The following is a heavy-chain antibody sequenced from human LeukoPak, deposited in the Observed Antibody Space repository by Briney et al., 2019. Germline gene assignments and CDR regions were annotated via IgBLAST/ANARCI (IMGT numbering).Heavy chain of an antibody. Sequence: PSETLSLTCTVSGYSMSINYNWGWIRQPPGKGLEWIGSIFYSGATYYSPSLKSRVTISVDTSKNQFSLKLSSMTAADTAVYYCVRHRQWLLFPDYWGQGTLVTVSS. CDR1: GYSMSINYN. J-gene: IGHJ4*02. V-gene: IGHV4-38-2*02. D-gene: IGHD6-19*01. CDR3: VRHRQWLLFPDY. CDR2: IFYSGAT.